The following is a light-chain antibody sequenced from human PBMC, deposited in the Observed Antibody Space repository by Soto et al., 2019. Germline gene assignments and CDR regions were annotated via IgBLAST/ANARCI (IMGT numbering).Light chain of an antibody. V-gene: IGLV2-14*01. CDR1: SSDVGGYNY. J-gene: IGLJ2*01. CDR2: DVS. CDR3: SSYTSSSTLGVV. Sequence: QAVVTQPACVSGSPGQSITISCTGTSSDVGGYNYVSWYQQHPGKAPKLMIYDVSNRPSGVSNRFSGSKSGNTASLTISGLQAEDEADYYCSSYTSSSTLGVVFGGGTQLTVL.